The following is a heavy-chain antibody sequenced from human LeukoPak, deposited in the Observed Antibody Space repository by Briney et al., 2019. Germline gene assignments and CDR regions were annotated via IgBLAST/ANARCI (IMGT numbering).Heavy chain of an antibody. CDR1: GFTFSNAW. V-gene: IGHV3-15*01. D-gene: IGHD2-2*01. Sequence: GGSLRLSCVGSGFTFSNAWMSWVRQAPGKGLEWVGRIRSKADSWTTDYAAHVQGRFSIARDDSKNTLCLLMNSLKTEDTAVYYCATDAYCSTTSCYGPNYDYALGVWGQGTTVIVPS. J-gene: IGHJ6*02. CDR3: ATDAYCSTTSCYGPNYDYALGV. CDR2: IRSKADSWTT.